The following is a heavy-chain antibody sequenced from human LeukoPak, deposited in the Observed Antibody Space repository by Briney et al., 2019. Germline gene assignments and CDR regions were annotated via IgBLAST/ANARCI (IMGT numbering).Heavy chain of an antibody. Sequence: PSETLSLTCTVSGYSINSGYYWGWIRQPPGKGLDWIGSIYHSGSTYYNPSLKSRVTISVDTSKNQFSLKLSSVTAADTAVYYCARVDCSSTSCYITWFDPWGQGTLVTVSS. D-gene: IGHD2-2*02. V-gene: IGHV4-38-2*02. J-gene: IGHJ5*02. CDR1: GYSINSGYY. CDR3: ARVDCSSTSCYITWFDP. CDR2: IYHSGST.